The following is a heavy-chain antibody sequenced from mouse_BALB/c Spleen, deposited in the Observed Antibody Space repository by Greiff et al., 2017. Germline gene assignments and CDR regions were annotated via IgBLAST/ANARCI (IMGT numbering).Heavy chain of an antibody. CDR3: ARSPYYYGSSYGAMDY. Sequence: EVKLVESGPELVKPGASVKISCKASGYTFTDYNMHWVKQSHGKSLEWIGYIYPYNGGTGYNQKFKSKATLTVDNSSSTAYMELRSLTSEDSAVYYCARSPYYYGSSYGAMDYWGQGTSVTVSS. D-gene: IGHD1-1*01. CDR2: IYPYNGGT. J-gene: IGHJ4*01. V-gene: IGHV1S29*02. CDR1: GYTFTDYN.